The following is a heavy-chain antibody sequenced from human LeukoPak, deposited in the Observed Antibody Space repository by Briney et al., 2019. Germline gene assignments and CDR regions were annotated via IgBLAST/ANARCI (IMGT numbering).Heavy chain of an antibody. CDR3: ASAIALAGTRVHSWFDP. Sequence: GASVKVSCKASGYTFTSYYIHWVRQAPGEGLEWMGIINPSGGSTSYAQKFQGRVTMTRDMSTSTVYMELSSLRSEDTAVYYCASAIALAGTRVHSWFDPWGQGTLVTVSS. CDR2: INPSGGST. V-gene: IGHV1-46*01. CDR1: GYTFTSYY. J-gene: IGHJ5*02. D-gene: IGHD6-19*01.